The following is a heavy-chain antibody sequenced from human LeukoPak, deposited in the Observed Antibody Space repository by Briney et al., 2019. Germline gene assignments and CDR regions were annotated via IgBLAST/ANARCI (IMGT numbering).Heavy chain of an antibody. D-gene: IGHD1-7*01. CDR1: GFTFENYA. CDR3: AKGSRTSRPYYFDF. CDR2: ITGDGRDT. J-gene: IGHJ4*02. Sequence: GGSLRLSCAASGFTFENYAMSWVRQATGKGLDWVSAITGDGRDTYHADSVKGRFTISRDNSGNTLFLQMNSLRVEDSAVYYCAKGSRTSRPYYFDFWGQGTLVTVPS. V-gene: IGHV3-23*01.